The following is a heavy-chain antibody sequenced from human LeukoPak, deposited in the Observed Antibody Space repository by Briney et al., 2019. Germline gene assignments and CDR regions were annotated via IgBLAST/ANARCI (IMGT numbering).Heavy chain of an antibody. D-gene: IGHD3-22*01. CDR1: GDSISSSTCN. Sequence: SETLSLTCKVSGDSISSSTCNWSCIRQPPGKGLEWIGYISQSGNSYFTPSLKSRATISVDRSKNHFSLTLISVTAADTAVYYCARDQVDYDIPDHFDYWGKGTLVAVSS. J-gene: IGHJ4*02. V-gene: IGHV4-30-2*01. CDR2: ISQSGNS. CDR3: ARDQVDYDIPDHFDY.